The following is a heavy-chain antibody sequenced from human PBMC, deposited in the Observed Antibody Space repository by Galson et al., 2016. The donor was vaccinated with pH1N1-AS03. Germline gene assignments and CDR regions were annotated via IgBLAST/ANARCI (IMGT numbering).Heavy chain of an antibody. D-gene: IGHD3-3*01. CDR1: GYRFTSYW. V-gene: IGHV5-51*01. CDR3: AIRVDFCSGLPYYFDF. CDR2: IYPGDAGT. J-gene: IGHJ4*02. Sequence: QSGAEVKKPGESLKISCKGSGYRFTSYWIGWVRQMPGKGLVWMGVIYPGDAGTRYSPSFQGQTTISDDKSISTASLQWSRLKASDTAMNYCAIRVDFCSGLPYYFDFWGKGTLVTVSS.